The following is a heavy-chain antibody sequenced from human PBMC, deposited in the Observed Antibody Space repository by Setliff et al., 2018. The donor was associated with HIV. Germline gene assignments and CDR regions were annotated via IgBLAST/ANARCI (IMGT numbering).Heavy chain of an antibody. D-gene: IGHD5-12*01. J-gene: IGHJ4*02. CDR1: GGSISGYY. V-gene: IGHV4-34*04. Sequence: SETLSLTCAVYGGSISGYYWSWIRQPPGKGLEWIGEINPVGRNDNYNPSLNNRAAIVLDTSKNQFSLWLASVTAADTAVYYCARVGLRFKYTFDYWGQGMLVTVSS. CDR2: INPVGRND. CDR3: ARVGLRFKYTFDY.